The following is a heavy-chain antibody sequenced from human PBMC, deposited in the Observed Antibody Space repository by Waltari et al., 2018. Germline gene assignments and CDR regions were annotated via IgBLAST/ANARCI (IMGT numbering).Heavy chain of an antibody. Sequence: EVQLVESGGGLIQPGGSLRLSCAATGFTVSSDYMGWVRQAPGKGLEWIAVSHSGGTTYYSASVKVRFTSSRDNSKNKLYLQMNSLRAEDTAVYYCARVQGWPTIPDYWGQGTLVTVAS. D-gene: IGHD2-15*01. CDR1: GFTVSSDY. CDR3: ARVQGWPTIPDY. V-gene: IGHV3-53*01. CDR2: SHSGGTT. J-gene: IGHJ4*02.